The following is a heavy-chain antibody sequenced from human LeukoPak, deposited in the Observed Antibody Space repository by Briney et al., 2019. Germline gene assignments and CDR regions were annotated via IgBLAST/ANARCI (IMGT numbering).Heavy chain of an antibody. D-gene: IGHD6-19*01. V-gene: IGHV3-23*01. Sequence: GGSLRLSCAASGFTFSSYAMSWVRQAPGKGLEWVSAISGSGGSTFYADSVKGRFTISRDNSKNTLYLQMNTLRAEDTAVYYCTKASYSSGWYGGGSSGGQGTLVTVSA. J-gene: IGHJ4*02. CDR2: ISGSGGST. CDR3: TKASYSSGWYGGGSS. CDR1: GFTFSSYA.